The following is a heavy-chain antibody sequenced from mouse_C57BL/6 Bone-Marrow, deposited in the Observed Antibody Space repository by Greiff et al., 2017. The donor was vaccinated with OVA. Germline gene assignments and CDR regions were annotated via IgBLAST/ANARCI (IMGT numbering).Heavy chain of an antibody. D-gene: IGHD4-1*01. CDR2: INPGSGGT. CDR3: AELGGGFAY. CDR1: GYAFTNYL. J-gene: IGHJ3*01. V-gene: IGHV1-54*01. Sequence: VQLQQSGAELVRPGTSVKVSCKASGYAFTNYLIEWVKQRPGQGLEWIGVINPGSGGTNYNEKFKGKATLTADKSSSTAYMQLSSLTSEDSAVYFCAELGGGFAYWGQGTLVTASA.